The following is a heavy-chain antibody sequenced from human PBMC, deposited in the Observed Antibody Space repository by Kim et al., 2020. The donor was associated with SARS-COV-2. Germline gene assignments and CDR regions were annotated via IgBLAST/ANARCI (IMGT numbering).Heavy chain of an antibody. D-gene: IGHD3-16*01. Sequence: GGSLRLSCATSGFTFSAYDMNWVRQAPGKGLEWLSFITKSSTTIYYADSVEGRFTISRDNAKNSLFLQMNSLRDEDTALYYCVRDRMGGAFDMWGQGTMVTSLQ. CDR1: GFTFSAYD. CDR3: VRDRMGGAFDM. V-gene: IGHV3-48*02. J-gene: IGHJ3*02. CDR2: ITKSSTTI.